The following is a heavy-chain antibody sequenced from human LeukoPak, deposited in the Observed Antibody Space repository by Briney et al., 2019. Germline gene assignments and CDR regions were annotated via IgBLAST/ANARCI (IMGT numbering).Heavy chain of an antibody. CDR3: AKDPYSSPYYGPGY. CDR2: ISGSSGYI. D-gene: IGHD6-19*01. CDR1: GFTFSHYY. J-gene: IGHJ4*02. V-gene: IGHV3-21*06. Sequence: GGSLRLSCAASGFTFSHYYMTWVRQAPGKGLEWVSSISGSSGYIFYADSVKGRFTISRDNAKNSLYLQMNSLRAEDTAVYYCAKDPYSSPYYGPGYLGQGTLVTVSS.